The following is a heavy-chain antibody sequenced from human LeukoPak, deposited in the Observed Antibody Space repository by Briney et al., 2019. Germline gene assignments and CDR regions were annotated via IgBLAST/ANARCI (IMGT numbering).Heavy chain of an antibody. J-gene: IGHJ5*02. CDR3: AREGYCSGGTCYSTMNWFDP. Sequence: ASVKVFCKTSGYTFNTYDISWVRQAPGQGLEWMGWISAYNGNTNYAQKLQGRVTLTTDTSTSTAYMELRSLRSDDTAVYYCAREGYCSGGTCYSTMNWFDPWGQGTLVTVSS. CDR2: ISAYNGNT. V-gene: IGHV1-18*04. CDR1: GYTFNTYD. D-gene: IGHD2-15*01.